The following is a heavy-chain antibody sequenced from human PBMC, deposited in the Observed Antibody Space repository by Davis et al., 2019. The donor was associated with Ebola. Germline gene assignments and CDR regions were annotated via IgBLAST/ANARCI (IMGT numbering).Heavy chain of an antibody. J-gene: IGHJ4*02. Sequence: ASVKVSCKASGYTFTDHYMHWVRQAPGQGLEWMGWINADTGGTDYAQKFQGRVTMTRDTSITTAYLELSSLRSDDTAFYYCARDPGGTYYREYFDYWGQGTLLTVSS. CDR2: INADTGGT. V-gene: IGHV1-2*02. CDR1: GYTFTDHY. D-gene: IGHD1-26*01. CDR3: ARDPGGTYYREYFDY.